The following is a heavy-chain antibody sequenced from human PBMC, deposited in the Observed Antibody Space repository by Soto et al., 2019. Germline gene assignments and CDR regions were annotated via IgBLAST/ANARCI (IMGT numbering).Heavy chain of an antibody. J-gene: IGHJ4*02. CDR3: ARDYPSVRTGTTGYFDY. Sequence: QVQLVESGGGVVQPGRSLRLSCAASGFTFSSYGMHWVRQAPGKGLEWVAGIWYDGSNKYYADSVKGRFTISRDNSKNTLYLQMNSLRAEDTAVYYCARDYPSVRTGTTGYFDYWGQGTLVTVSS. V-gene: IGHV3-33*01. D-gene: IGHD1-7*01. CDR2: IWYDGSNK. CDR1: GFTFSSYG.